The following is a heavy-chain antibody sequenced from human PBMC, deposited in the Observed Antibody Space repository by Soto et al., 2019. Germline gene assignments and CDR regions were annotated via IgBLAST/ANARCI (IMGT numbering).Heavy chain of an antibody. Sequence: GSLRRSGVGSGFTVSSFAMNWVRQTPGKGLEWLSYIGRSGETIYYADSVKGRFTISRGNAKSSLFLQMTGLRDEDTGIYYCARDSRGGAARRPTFYYWGRGTLVTVSS. CDR2: IGRSGETI. CDR1: GFTVSSFA. D-gene: IGHD6-6*01. CDR3: ARDSRGGAARRPTFYY. J-gene: IGHJ4*02. V-gene: IGHV3-48*03.